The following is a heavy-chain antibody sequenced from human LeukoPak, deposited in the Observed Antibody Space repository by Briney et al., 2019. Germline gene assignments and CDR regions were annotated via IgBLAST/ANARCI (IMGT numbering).Heavy chain of an antibody. CDR2: IIPIFGTA. J-gene: IGHJ4*02. D-gene: IGHD3-22*01. CDR1: GGTFGSYA. Sequence: SVKVSCKASGGTFGSYAISWVRQAPGQGLEWMGGIIPIFGTANYAQKFQGRVTITADKSTSTAYMELSSLRSEDTAVYYCARDRAYYDSSGYYYAPFDYWGQGTLVTVSS. CDR3: ARDRAYYDSSGYYYAPFDY. V-gene: IGHV1-69*06.